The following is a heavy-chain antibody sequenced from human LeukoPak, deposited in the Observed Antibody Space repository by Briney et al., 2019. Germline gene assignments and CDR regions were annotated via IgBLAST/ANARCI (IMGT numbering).Heavy chain of an antibody. Sequence: PGGSLRLSCAASGFTFSSYEMNWVRQAPGKGLEWVSYISSSGSTIYYADSVKGRFTISRDNSKNTLYLQINSLRAEDTAVYYCTRRDGDNDRGFDYWGQGTLVTVSS. V-gene: IGHV3-48*03. CDR2: ISSSGSTI. CDR3: TRRDGDNDRGFDY. CDR1: GFTFSSYE. J-gene: IGHJ4*02. D-gene: IGHD4-23*01.